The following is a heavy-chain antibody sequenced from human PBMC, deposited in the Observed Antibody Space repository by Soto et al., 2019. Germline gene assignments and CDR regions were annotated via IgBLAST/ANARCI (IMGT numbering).Heavy chain of an antibody. V-gene: IGHV5-51*01. CDR3: ARHGGGGHNPMFLYGFDF. CDR2: IYPGDSDT. D-gene: IGHD2-15*01. Sequence: PGESLKISCQASGYIFTSYWIAWVRQKPGKGLEWMGIIYPGDSDTTYSPSFQGQVTISADMSNNTAYLQWSGLKASDTAMYYCARHGGGGHNPMFLYGFDFWGQGTMLTISS. J-gene: IGHJ3*01. CDR1: GYIFTSYW.